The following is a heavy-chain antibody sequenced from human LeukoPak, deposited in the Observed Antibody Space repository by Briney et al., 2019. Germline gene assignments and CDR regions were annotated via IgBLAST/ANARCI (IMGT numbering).Heavy chain of an antibody. J-gene: IGHJ6*02. CDR2: ISSRGSTI. Sequence: GGSLRLSCAASGFTFSDYYMSWIRQAPGKGLEWVSYISSRGSTIYYADSVKGRFTISRDNAKNSLYLQMNSLRAEDTAVYYCARHDTAMATDYGMDVWGQGTAVIVSS. CDR3: ARHDTAMATDYGMDV. CDR1: GFTFSDYY. V-gene: IGHV3-11*01. D-gene: IGHD5-18*01.